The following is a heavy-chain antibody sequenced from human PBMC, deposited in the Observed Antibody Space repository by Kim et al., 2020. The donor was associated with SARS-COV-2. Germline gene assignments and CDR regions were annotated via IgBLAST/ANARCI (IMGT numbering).Heavy chain of an antibody. V-gene: IGHV4-30-2*01. CDR1: GGSISSGGYS. J-gene: IGHJ6*02. Sequence: SETLSLTCAVSGGSISSGGYSWSWIRQPPGKGLEWIGYIYHSGSTYYNPSLKSRVTISVDRSKNQFSLKLSSVTAADTAVYYCARGGSISSSSWSHYYYYGMDVWGQGTTVTVSS. CDR2: IYHSGST. CDR3: ARGGSISSSSWSHYYYYGMDV. D-gene: IGHD6-13*01.